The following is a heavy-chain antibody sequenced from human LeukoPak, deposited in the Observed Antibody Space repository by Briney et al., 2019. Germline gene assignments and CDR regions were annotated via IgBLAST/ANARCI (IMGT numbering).Heavy chain of an antibody. J-gene: IGHJ4*02. V-gene: IGHV2-70*11. CDR2: IDWDDDK. CDR1: GFSLSTSGMC. CDR3: ARVSRGNYGMYYFDY. D-gene: IGHD4-11*01. Sequence: SGPTLEKPTQTLTLTCTFFGFSLSTSGMCVSWIRQPPGKALEWLARIDWDDDKYYSTSLKTRLTISKDTSKNQVVLTMTNMDPVDTATYYCARVSRGNYGMYYFDYWGQGTLVTVSS.